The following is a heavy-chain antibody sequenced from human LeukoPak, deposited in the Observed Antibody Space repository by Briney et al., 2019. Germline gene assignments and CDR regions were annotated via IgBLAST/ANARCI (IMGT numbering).Heavy chain of an antibody. CDR3: AKDLSRGNYPIAFDV. CDR2: IRFDGNSK. J-gene: IGHJ3*01. CDR1: GFTLSTYG. D-gene: IGHD3-22*01. V-gene: IGHV3-30*02. Sequence: GGSLRLSCAPSGFTLSTYGMHWVRQAPGKGLEWVAFIRFDGNSKFYGDSVKGRFSVSRDTSKNALYLQMNSLRTEDTAVYYCAKDLSRGNYPIAFDVWGQGTMVTVSS.